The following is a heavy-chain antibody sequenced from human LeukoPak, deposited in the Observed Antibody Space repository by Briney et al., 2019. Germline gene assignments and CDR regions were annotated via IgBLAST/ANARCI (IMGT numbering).Heavy chain of an antibody. CDR1: GFTFSNYA. Sequence: GGSLRLSCAASGFTFSNYAMTWVRQAPGKGLEWVSGISNRGDITYYADSVKGRFTISRDDSKNMLYLQMNSLRAEDTAVYYCAKGLGYDSSGYPSDYWGQGTLVTVSS. V-gene: IGHV3-23*01. CDR3: AKGLGYDSSGYPSDY. CDR2: ISNRGDIT. J-gene: IGHJ4*02. D-gene: IGHD3-22*01.